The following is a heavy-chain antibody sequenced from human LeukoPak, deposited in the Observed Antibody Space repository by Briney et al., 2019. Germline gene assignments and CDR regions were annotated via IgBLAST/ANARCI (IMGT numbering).Heavy chain of an antibody. V-gene: IGHV3-33*08. J-gene: IGHJ4*02. CDR2: IWYDGSNK. D-gene: IGHD5-12*01. Sequence: GGSLRLSCAASGFTFSSYGMHWVRQAPGKGLEWVAVIWYDGSNKYYADSVKGRFTISRDNSKNTLYLQVNSLRAEDTAVYYCARDWLSAGGYTSGYWGQGTLVTVSS. CDR3: ARDWLSAGGYTSGY. CDR1: GFTFSSYG.